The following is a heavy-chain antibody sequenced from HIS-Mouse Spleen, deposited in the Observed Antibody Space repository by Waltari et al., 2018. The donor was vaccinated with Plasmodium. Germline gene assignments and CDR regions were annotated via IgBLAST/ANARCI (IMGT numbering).Heavy chain of an antibody. CDR1: GGSISSGGYY. Sequence: QVQLQESGPGLVKPSQTLSLTCPVSGGSISSGGYYWSWIRQHPGKGLEWIGYIYYSGSTDYSPSLKSRVTISVDTSKNQFALKLSSVTAADTAVYYCARSIAATVTFYFDYWGQGTLVTVSS. CDR3: ARSIAATVTFYFDY. J-gene: IGHJ4*02. V-gene: IGHV4-31*03. D-gene: IGHD6-13*01. CDR2: IYYSGST.